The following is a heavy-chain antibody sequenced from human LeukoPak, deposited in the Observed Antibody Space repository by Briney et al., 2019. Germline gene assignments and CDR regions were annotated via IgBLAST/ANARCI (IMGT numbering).Heavy chain of an antibody. D-gene: IGHD5-12*01. V-gene: IGHV4-59*12. CDR1: GDSISSDY. J-gene: IGHJ4*02. CDR2: INYSGSS. Sequence: SETLSLTCIVSGDSISSDYWSWIRQSPGKGLEWIGYINYSGSSEYNPSLKSRVTISVDRSKSQVSLKMRSVTAADTAVYYCARDLNWYSGYLFDYWGQGTLVTVSS. CDR3: ARDLNWYSGYLFDY.